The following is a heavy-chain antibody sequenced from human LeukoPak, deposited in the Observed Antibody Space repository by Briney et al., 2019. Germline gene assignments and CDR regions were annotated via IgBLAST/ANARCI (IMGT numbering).Heavy chain of an antibody. Sequence: KPSETLSLTCTVSGGSISSSSYYWGWIRQPPGKGLEWIGSIYYSGSTYYNPSLKSRVTISVDTSKNQFSLKLSSVTAADTAVYYCARDYYDSSGYGHAFDIWGQGTMVTVSS. CDR2: IYYSGST. J-gene: IGHJ3*02. CDR3: ARDYYDSSGYGHAFDI. D-gene: IGHD3-22*01. CDR1: GGSISSSSYY. V-gene: IGHV4-39*07.